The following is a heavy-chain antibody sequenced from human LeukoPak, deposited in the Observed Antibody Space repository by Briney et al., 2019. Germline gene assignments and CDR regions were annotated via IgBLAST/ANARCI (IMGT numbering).Heavy chain of an antibody. CDR1: GGSISSSSYY. Sequence: SETLSLTCTVSGGSISSSSYYWGWIRQPPGKGLEWIGSIYYSGSTYYNPSLKSRVTISVDTPKNQFSLKLSSVTAADTAVYYCARWGDIVVVPADIFAFDIWGQGTMVTVSS. V-gene: IGHV4-39*07. J-gene: IGHJ3*02. CDR2: IYYSGST. D-gene: IGHD2-2*01. CDR3: ARWGDIVVVPADIFAFDI.